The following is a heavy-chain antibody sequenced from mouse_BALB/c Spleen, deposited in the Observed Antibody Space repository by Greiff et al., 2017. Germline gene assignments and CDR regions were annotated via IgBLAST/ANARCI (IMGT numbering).Heavy chain of an antibody. CDR3: TGHYSDAMDY. CDR1: GYTFTSYW. Sequence: VKLQQPGAELVRPGASVKLSCKASGYTFTSYWINWVKQRPGQGLEWIGNIYPSDSYTNYNQKFKDKATLTVDKSSSTAYMQLSSPTSEDSAVYYCTGHYSDAMDYWGQGTSVTVSS. V-gene: IGHV1-69*02. CDR2: IYPSDSYT. J-gene: IGHJ4*01. D-gene: IGHD1-2*01.